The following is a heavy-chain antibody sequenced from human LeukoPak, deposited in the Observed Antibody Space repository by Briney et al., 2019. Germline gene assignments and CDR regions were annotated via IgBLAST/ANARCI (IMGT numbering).Heavy chain of an antibody. Sequence: GGSLRLSCVASGFTFSSYTMTWVRQAPGKGLEWVAVIWYDGSNKYYADSVKGRFTISRDNSKNTLYLQMNSLRAEDTAVYYCARSGSDYWGQGTLVTVSS. D-gene: IGHD1-1*01. V-gene: IGHV3-33*08. CDR2: IWYDGSNK. J-gene: IGHJ4*02. CDR1: GFTFSSYT. CDR3: ARSGSDY.